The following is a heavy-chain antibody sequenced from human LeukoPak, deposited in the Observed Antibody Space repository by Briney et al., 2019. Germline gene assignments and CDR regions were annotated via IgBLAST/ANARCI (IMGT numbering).Heavy chain of an antibody. CDR1: GASINNYY. V-gene: IGHV4-59*01. CDR3: ARTRSSWL. CDR2: IYDSGST. D-gene: IGHD6-13*01. J-gene: IGHJ4*02. Sequence: SETLSLTCTVSGASINNYYWSWIRQPPGKGLEWIGCIYDSGSTDYNPSLKSRVTISVDTSKNQFSLKLSSVTAADTAMYYCARTRSSWLWGQGTLVTVSS.